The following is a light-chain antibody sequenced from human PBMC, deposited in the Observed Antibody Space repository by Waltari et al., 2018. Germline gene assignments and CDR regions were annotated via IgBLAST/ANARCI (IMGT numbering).Light chain of an antibody. CDR3: QQRSNWPLN. CDR2: DAS. J-gene: IGKJ4*01. CDR1: QSVSSY. V-gene: IGKV3-11*01. Sequence: EIVLTPSPATLSLSPGERATLSCRASQSVSSYLAWYQQKPGQAPRLLIYDASNRATGIPARFSGSGSGTDFTLTISSLEPEDFAVYYCQQRSNWPLNFGGGTKVEIK.